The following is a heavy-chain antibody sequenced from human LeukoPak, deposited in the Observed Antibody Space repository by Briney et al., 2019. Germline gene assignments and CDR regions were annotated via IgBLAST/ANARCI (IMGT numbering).Heavy chain of an antibody. D-gene: IGHD3-3*01. CDR3: ARVTRRIFGVVIYYMDV. CDR1: GYTFTSYD. CDR2: MNPNSGNT. Sequence: VKVSCKASGYTFTSYDINWVRQATGQGLEWMGWMNPNSGNTSYAQKFQGRVTMTRNTSISTAYMELSSLRSEDMAVYYCARVTRRIFGVVIYYMDVWGKGTTVTVSS. V-gene: IGHV1-8*01. J-gene: IGHJ6*03.